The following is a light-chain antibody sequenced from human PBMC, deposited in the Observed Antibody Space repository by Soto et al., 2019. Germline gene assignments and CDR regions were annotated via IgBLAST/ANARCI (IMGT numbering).Light chain of an antibody. CDR1: NIGDKA. CDR2: YDF. Sequence: SYVLTQRPSVSVAPEQTARITCGGDNIGDKAVHWYQHRPGQAPVLVIFYDFERPSGMHERFSGSNSGNTATLTISRFEAGDEADYYCQVWDTTNDHPIFGGGTKVTVL. J-gene: IGLJ2*01. V-gene: IGLV3-21*04. CDR3: QVWDTTNDHPI.